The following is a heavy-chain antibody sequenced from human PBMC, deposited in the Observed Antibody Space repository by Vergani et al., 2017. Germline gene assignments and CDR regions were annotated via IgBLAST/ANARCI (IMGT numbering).Heavy chain of an antibody. CDR1: GFTFSSYA. V-gene: IGHV3-23*01. D-gene: IGHD6-13*01. J-gene: IGHJ4*02. CDR3: AKDRGGIAAAGYSYYFDY. CDR2: ISGSGGST. Sequence: EVQLLESGGGLVQPGGSLRLSCAASGFTFSSYAMSWVRQAPGKGLEWVSAISGSGGSTYYADSVKCRFTITRDNSKNTLYLQMNSLRAEDTAVYYCAKDRGGIAAAGYSYYFDYWGQGTLVTVSS.